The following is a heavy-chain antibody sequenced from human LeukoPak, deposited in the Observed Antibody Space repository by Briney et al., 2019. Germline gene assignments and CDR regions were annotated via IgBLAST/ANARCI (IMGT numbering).Heavy chain of an antibody. CDR2: SPYV. CDR3: AKAYYDSSGYSYYFDY. V-gene: IGHV3-21*01. Sequence: SPYVYYADSFKGRFTVSRDNAKTSLYLQMSSLRAEDTAVYYCAKAYYDSSGYSYYFDYWGQGTPVTVSS. D-gene: IGHD3-22*01. J-gene: IGHJ4*02.